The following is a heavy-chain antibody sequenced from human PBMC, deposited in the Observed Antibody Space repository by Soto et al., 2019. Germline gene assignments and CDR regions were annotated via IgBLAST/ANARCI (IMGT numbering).Heavy chain of an antibody. V-gene: IGHV1-69*13. Sequence: VKFYCKASGDTFRSYAMSWERQATGQGLEWMGGIIPIFGTANYAQKFQGRVTITADESTSTAYMELSSLRSEDTAVYYCATPGASMNYWGQGTLVTVSS. CDR1: GDTFRSYA. CDR2: IIPIFGTA. D-gene: IGHD3-22*01. CDR3: ATPGASMNY. J-gene: IGHJ4*02.